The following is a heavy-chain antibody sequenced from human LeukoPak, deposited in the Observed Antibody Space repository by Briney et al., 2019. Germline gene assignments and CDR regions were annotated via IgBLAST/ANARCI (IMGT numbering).Heavy chain of an antibody. CDR2: ISSSSSYI. Sequence: GSLRLSCAASGFTFSSYSMNWVRQAPGKGLEWVSSISSSSSYIYYADSVKGRFTISRDNAKNSLYLQMNSLRAEDTAVYYCARDLEEAHDAFDLWGLGTMVTVSA. CDR3: ARDLEEAHDAFDL. V-gene: IGHV3-21*01. CDR1: GFTFSSYS. J-gene: IGHJ3*01.